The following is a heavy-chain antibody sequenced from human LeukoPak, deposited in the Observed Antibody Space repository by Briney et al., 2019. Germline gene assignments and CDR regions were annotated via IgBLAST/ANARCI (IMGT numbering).Heavy chain of an antibody. CDR1: EFTFSDYY. D-gene: IGHD3-10*01. V-gene: IGHV3-11*01. CDR2: ISSISSTR. J-gene: IGHJ4*02. CDR3: AKALWFGNLLPYYFDY. Sequence: GGSLRLSCAASEFTFSDYYMSWVRQAPGKGLEWVSYISSISSTRYYADSVKGRFTISRDNSQNTLYLQMNSLRAEDTAVYYCAKALWFGNLLPYYFDYWGQGTLVTVSS.